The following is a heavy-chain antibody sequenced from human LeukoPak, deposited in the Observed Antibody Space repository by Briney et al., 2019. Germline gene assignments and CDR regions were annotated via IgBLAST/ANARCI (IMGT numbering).Heavy chain of an antibody. D-gene: IGHD3-22*01. CDR2: INSDGSST. Sequence: GGSLRLTCAASGFTFSAFWMHWVRQAPGKGLVWVSRINSDGSSTTYADSVKGRFTVSRDNAKNTLYLQMDSLRAEDSAVYYCARGLVHDTSGYYSDYWGQGILVTVSS. V-gene: IGHV3-74*01. J-gene: IGHJ4*02. CDR3: ARGLVHDTSGYYSDY. CDR1: GFTFSAFW.